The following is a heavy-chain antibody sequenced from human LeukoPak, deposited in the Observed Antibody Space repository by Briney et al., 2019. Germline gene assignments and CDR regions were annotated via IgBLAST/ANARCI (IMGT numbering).Heavy chain of an antibody. J-gene: IGHJ4*02. D-gene: IGHD3-22*01. CDR2: ISYDGSNK. CDR1: GFTFSSYA. Sequence: GRSLRLSCAASGFTFSSYAMHWVRQAPGKGLEWVAVISYDGSNKYYADSVKGRFTISRDNSKNTLYLQMNSLRAEDTAVYYCARAREYYYDSSGLAYWGQGTLVTVSS. CDR3: ARAREYYYDSSGLAY. V-gene: IGHV3-30-3*01.